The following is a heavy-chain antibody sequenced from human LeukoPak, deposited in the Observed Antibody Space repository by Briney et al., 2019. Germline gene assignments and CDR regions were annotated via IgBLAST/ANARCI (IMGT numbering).Heavy chain of an antibody. CDR3: ARDLVIATLDP. Sequence: GGSLRLSCAASGFTFDDYAMHWVRQAPGKGLEWVSSINWNSGSKGYADSVKGRFTISRDNAKNSLYLQMNSLRAEDTALYYCARDLVIATLDPWGQGTLVTVSS. CDR1: GFTFDDYA. J-gene: IGHJ5*02. V-gene: IGHV3-9*01. D-gene: IGHD6-13*01. CDR2: INWNSGSK.